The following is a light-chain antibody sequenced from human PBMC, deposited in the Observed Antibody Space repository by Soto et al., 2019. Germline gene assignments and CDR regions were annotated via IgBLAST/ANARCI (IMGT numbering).Light chain of an antibody. V-gene: IGLV2-8*01. CDR1: SSDVGGYKY. J-gene: IGLJ2*01. CDR2: EVS. Sequence: QSALTQPPSASGSPGQSVTISCTGTSSDVGGYKYVSWYQQHPGKAPKLMIYEVSKRPSGVPDRFSGSKSGNTASLTVSGLQAEDEADYYCSSYGGNDNLVFGGGTKLTVL. CDR3: SSYGGNDNLV.